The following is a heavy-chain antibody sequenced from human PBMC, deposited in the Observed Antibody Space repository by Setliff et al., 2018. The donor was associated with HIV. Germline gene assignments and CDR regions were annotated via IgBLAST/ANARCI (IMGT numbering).Heavy chain of an antibody. D-gene: IGHD5-12*01. CDR2: INYNGNT. Sequence: PSETLSLTCTVSGGSISTYYWSWIRQPPGKGLEWIGYINYNGNTNYNPSLKSRVTMSVDTSKNQISLKLRSVTAADTAVYYCARGPLGGYDSNWYFDLWGRGTLVTVSS. J-gene: IGHJ2*01. CDR3: ARGPLGGYDSNWYFDL. CDR1: GGSISTYY. V-gene: IGHV4-59*01.